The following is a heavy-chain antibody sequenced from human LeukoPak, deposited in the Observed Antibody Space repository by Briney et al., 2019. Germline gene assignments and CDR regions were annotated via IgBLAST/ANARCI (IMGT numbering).Heavy chain of an antibody. D-gene: IGHD2-15*01. CDR2: IKQDGNEK. V-gene: IGHV3-7*01. Sequence: SGGSLRLSCAAPGFTFSSYWMTWVRQAPGKGLEWVANIKQDGNEKSYVDSVKGRFTISRDNAKNSLYLQMNNLRAEDTALYYCARAMRGYCSGSSCRYYFYMDVWGKGTTVTVSS. CDR3: ARAMRGYCSGSSCRYYFYMDV. J-gene: IGHJ6*03. CDR1: GFTFSSYW.